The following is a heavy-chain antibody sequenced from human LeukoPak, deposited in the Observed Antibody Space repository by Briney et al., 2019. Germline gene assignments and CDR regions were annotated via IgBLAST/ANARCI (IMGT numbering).Heavy chain of an antibody. CDR2: IRYDGSNK. V-gene: IGHV3-30*02. D-gene: IGHD1-14*01. CDR1: GFTFSSYG. CDR3: AKDRGIQPYYYYMDV. Sequence: GGSLRLSCAASGFTFSSYGMHWVRQAPGKGLEWVAFIRYDGSNKYYADSVKGRFTISRDNSKNTLFLQMNSLRAEDTSVYYCAKDRGIQPYYYYMDVWGKGTTVTVSS. J-gene: IGHJ6*03.